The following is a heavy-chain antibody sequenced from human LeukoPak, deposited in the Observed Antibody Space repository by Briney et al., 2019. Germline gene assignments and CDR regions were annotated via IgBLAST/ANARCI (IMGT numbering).Heavy chain of an antibody. Sequence: KTSETLSLTCTVSGGSISSGGYYWSWLRQHPGKGLEWIGYIYYSGSTYYNPSLKSRVTISVDTSKNQFSLKLSSVTAADTAVYYCASNGESPFDYWGQGTLVTVSS. V-gene: IGHV4-31*03. D-gene: IGHD2-8*01. CDR1: GGSISSGGYY. J-gene: IGHJ4*02. CDR2: IYYSGST. CDR3: ASNGESPFDY.